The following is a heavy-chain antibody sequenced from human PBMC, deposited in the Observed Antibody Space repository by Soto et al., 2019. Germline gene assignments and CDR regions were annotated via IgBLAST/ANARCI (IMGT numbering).Heavy chain of an antibody. CDR2: ISAYNGNT. CDR1: GYTFTSYG. V-gene: IGHV1-18*01. CDR3: ARPGTVIPPPDYYGMDV. Sequence: SVKVFCKASGYTFTSYGISWVRQAPVQGLEWMGWISAYNGNTNYAQKLQGRVTMTTDTSTSTAYMELRSLRSDDTAVYYCARPGTVIPPPDYYGMDVWGQGTTVTVSS. D-gene: IGHD4-4*01. J-gene: IGHJ6*02.